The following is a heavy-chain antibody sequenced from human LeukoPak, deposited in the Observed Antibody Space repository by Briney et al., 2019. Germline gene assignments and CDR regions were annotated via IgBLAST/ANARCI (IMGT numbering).Heavy chain of an antibody. Sequence: PGGSLRLSCAAPGFTFSSYAMSWVRQAPGKGLEWVSAISGSGGSTYYADSVKGRFTISRDNSKNTLYLQMNSPRAEDTAVYYCAKFLWPPYYYYGMDVWGQGTTVTVSS. D-gene: IGHD2/OR15-2a*01. CDR2: ISGSGGST. V-gene: IGHV3-23*01. J-gene: IGHJ6*02. CDR1: GFTFSSYA. CDR3: AKFLWPPYYYYGMDV.